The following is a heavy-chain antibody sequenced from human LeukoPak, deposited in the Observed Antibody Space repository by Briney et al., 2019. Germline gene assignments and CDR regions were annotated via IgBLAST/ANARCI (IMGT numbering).Heavy chain of an antibody. V-gene: IGHV5-51*01. CDR3: ARTYDSHGYYIDY. D-gene: IGHD3-22*01. J-gene: IGHJ4*02. CDR2: IYPGESEG. Sequence: GESLKISCTASGYTFTNFWIGWVRQMPGKGLEWVGIIYPGESEGTYSPSFQGQVTISADKSINTAYLQLSSLKAAATAIYYCARTYDSHGYYIDYRGQGTLVTVSS. CDR1: GYTFTNFW.